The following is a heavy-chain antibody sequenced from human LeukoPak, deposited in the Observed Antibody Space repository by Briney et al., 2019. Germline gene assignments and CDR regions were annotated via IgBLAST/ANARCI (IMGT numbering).Heavy chain of an antibody. Sequence: GGSLRLSCAASGFTFSDYYMSWIRQAPGKGLEWVSYISSSSSYTNYADSVKGRFTISRDSAKNSLYLQMNSLRAEDTAVYYCARGRIAAAGYFDYWGQGTLVTVSS. V-gene: IGHV3-11*06. D-gene: IGHD6-13*01. CDR1: GFTFSDYY. CDR3: ARGRIAAAGYFDY. CDR2: ISSSSSYT. J-gene: IGHJ4*02.